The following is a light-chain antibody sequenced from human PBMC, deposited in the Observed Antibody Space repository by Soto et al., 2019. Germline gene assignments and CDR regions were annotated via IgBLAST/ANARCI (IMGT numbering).Light chain of an antibody. CDR3: SSYTSSSTYV. Sequence: VLTQPTSVSVSPGQAMTISCTRTSSDVGGYNYVSWYQQHPGKAPKLMIYEVSNRPSGVSNRFSGSKSGNTASLTISGLQAEDEADYYCSSYTSSSTYVFGTGTKVTVL. J-gene: IGLJ1*01. CDR2: EVS. V-gene: IGLV2-14*01. CDR1: SSDVGGYNY.